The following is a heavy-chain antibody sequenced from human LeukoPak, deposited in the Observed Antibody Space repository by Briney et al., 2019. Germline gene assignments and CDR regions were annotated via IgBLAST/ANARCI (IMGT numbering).Heavy chain of an antibody. Sequence: ASETLSLTCGVSGDSINSGHYWGWIRQPPGKGLEWIGSMYHSGSTYYNPSLKSRVTISIDTSKNQFSLKLRSVTAADTAVYFCARNVTMALPGQGAFDIWGQGTMVTVSS. J-gene: IGHJ3*02. CDR3: ARNVTMALPGQGAFDI. CDR2: MYHSGST. V-gene: IGHV4-38-2*01. D-gene: IGHD3-10*01. CDR1: GDSINSGHY.